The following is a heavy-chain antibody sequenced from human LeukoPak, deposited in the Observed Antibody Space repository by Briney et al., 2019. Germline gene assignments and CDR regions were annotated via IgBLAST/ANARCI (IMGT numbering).Heavy chain of an antibody. Sequence: SVRVSCKASGYTFTSYGISWVRQAPGQGLEWMGGIIPIFGTANYAQKFQGRVTITTDESTSTAYMELSSLRSEDTAVYYCASIHSGSFPAGDYWGQETLVTVSS. CDR1: GYTFTSYG. CDR2: IIPIFGTA. D-gene: IGHD1-26*01. CDR3: ASIHSGSFPAGDY. J-gene: IGHJ4*02. V-gene: IGHV1-69*05.